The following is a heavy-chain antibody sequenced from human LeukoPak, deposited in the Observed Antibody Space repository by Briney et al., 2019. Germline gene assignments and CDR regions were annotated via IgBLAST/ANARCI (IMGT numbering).Heavy chain of an antibody. CDR2: IYYSGST. CDR1: GGSISSGDYY. V-gene: IGHV4-30-4*01. CDR3: ARVRVSGLLDTAMVVFDY. D-gene: IGHD5-18*01. J-gene: IGHJ4*02. Sequence: PSETLSLTCTVSGGSISSGDYYWSWIRQPPGKGLEWIGYIYYSGSTYYNPSLKSRVTISVDTSKNQFSLKLSSVTAADTAVYYCARVRVSGLLDTAMVVFDYWGQGTLVTVSS.